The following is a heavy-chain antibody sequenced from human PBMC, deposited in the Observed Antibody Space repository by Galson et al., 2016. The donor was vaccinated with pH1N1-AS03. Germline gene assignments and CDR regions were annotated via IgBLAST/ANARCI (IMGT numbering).Heavy chain of an antibody. CDR2: ISNSGNDK. J-gene: IGHJ4*02. CDR1: GFTFSNFG. Sequence: SLRLSCAASGFTFSNFGMHWVRQSPGKGLEWVAVISNSGNDKYYADSGKGRFTISRDNSKSTVYLQLNSLRAEDTAVYYCAKTTSGGVIVSGKMSLDYWGQGTLVTVSS. CDR3: AKTTSGGVIVSGKMSLDY. D-gene: IGHD3-16*02. V-gene: IGHV3-30*18.